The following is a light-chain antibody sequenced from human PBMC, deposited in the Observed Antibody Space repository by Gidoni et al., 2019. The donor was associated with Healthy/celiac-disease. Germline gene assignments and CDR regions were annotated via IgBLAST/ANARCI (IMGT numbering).Light chain of an antibody. CDR2: QDS. CDR3: QAWDSSTAV. V-gene: IGLV3-1*01. Sequence: SYELTQPPSASVSPGQTASITSSGDKLGDNYACWYQQKPGQSPVLVIYQDSKRPSGIPERFSGSNSGNTATLTISGTQAMDEADYYCQAWDSSTAVFGGGTKLTVL. J-gene: IGLJ2*01. CDR1: KLGDNY.